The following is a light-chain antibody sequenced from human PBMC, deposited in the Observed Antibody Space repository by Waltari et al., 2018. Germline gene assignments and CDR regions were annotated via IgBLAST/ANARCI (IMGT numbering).Light chain of an antibody. V-gene: IGLV2-11*01. CDR3: CSYAGSYTPWV. CDR1: SSVVGGYNY. Sequence: QSALTQPRSVSGSPGQSVTIPCTGTSSVVGGYNYVSWYQQYPGKAPKLMIYDVSKRPSGVPDRFSGSKSGNTASLTISGLQAEDEVDYYCCSYAGSYTPWVFGGGTKLTVL. CDR2: DVS. J-gene: IGLJ3*02.